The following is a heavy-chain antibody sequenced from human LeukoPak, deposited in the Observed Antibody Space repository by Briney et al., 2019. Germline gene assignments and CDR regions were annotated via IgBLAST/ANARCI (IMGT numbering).Heavy chain of an antibody. CDR3: ARVGPSDPYSSSWYSDFDY. Sequence: ASVKVSCKASGGTFSSYAISWVRQAPGQGLEWMGWINTNTGNPTYAQGFTGRFVFSLDTSVSTAYLQISSLKAEDTAVYYCARVGPSDPYSSSWYSDFDYWGQGTLVTVSS. V-gene: IGHV7-4-1*02. J-gene: IGHJ4*02. D-gene: IGHD6-13*01. CDR1: GGTFSSYA. CDR2: INTNTGNP.